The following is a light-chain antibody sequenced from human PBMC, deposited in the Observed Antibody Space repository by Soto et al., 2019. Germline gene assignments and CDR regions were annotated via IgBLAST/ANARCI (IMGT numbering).Light chain of an antibody. CDR1: QSVSSY. Sequence: EIVLTQAAATLSLSPGERATLSCRASQSVSSYLAWYKQIPGQAPSLLFYDASNRATGIPARFSGSGSGTDFTLTISSLEPEDFAVYYCQQRSNWPPQFTFGPGTKVDIK. CDR3: QQRSNWPPQFT. V-gene: IGKV3-11*01. J-gene: IGKJ3*01. CDR2: DAS.